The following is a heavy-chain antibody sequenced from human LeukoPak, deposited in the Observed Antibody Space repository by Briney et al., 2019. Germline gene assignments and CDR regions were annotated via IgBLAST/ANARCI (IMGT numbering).Heavy chain of an antibody. CDR1: GFTFSSYA. CDR3: ARDIHCGGDCYSGGPDYYGMDV. CDR2: IYSGGST. V-gene: IGHV3-66*01. J-gene: IGHJ6*02. Sequence: GGSLRLSCAASGFTFSSYAMSWVRQAPGKGLEWVSVIYSGGSTYYADSVKGRFTISRDNSKNTLYLQMNSLRAEDTAVCYCARDIHCGGDCYSGGPDYYGMDVWGQGTTVTVSS. D-gene: IGHD2-21*02.